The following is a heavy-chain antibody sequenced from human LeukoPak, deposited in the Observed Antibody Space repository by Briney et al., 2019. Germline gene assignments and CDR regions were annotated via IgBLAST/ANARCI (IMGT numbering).Heavy chain of an antibody. J-gene: IGHJ4*02. CDR3: AKDMAYSSSWRLFDY. CDR2: ISWNSGSI. Sequence: GGSLRLSCAASGFTFDDYAMHWVRQAPGKGLEWVSGISWNSGSIGYADSVKGRFTISRDNAKNSLYLQMNSLRAEDTALYYCAKDMAYSSSWRLFDYWGQGTLVTVSS. CDR1: GFTFDDYA. D-gene: IGHD6-13*01. V-gene: IGHV3-9*01.